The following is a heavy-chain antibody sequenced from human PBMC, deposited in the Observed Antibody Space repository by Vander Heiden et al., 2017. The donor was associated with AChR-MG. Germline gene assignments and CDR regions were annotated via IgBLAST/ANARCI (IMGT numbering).Heavy chain of an antibody. CDR3: AKVGGGGDWVSYYMDV. CDR2: ISYDGSNK. D-gene: IGHD2-21*02. V-gene: IGHV3-30*18. J-gene: IGHJ6*03. CDR1: GFTVSSYG. Sequence: QVQLVEPGGGVVQPGRSLRLSCAASGFTVSSYGMHWVRQAPGKGLEWVAVISYDGSNKYYADSVKGRFTISRDNSKNTLYLQMNSLRAEDTAVYYCAKVGGGGDWVSYYMDVWGKGTTVTVSS.